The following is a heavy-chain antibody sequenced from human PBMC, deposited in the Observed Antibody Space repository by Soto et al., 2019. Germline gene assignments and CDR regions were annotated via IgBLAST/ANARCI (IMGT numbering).Heavy chain of an antibody. CDR2: IYHSGST. V-gene: IGHV4-38-2*02. J-gene: IGHJ5*02. CDR3: ARVPEYSSSSGWFDP. D-gene: IGHD6-6*01. Sequence: SETLSLTCTVSGYSISSGYYWGWIRQPPGKGLEWIGSIYHSGSTYYNPSLKSRVTISVDTSKNQFSLKLSSVTAADTAVYYCARVPEYSSSSGWFDPWGQGTLVTVSS. CDR1: GYSISSGYY.